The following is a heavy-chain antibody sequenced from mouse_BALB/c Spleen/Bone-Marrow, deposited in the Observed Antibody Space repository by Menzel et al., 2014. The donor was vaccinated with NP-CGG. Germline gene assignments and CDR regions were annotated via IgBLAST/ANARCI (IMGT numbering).Heavy chain of an antibody. CDR1: GFTFSSFG. V-gene: IGHV5-17*02. J-gene: IGHJ2*01. D-gene: IGHD1-1*01. CDR3: ARSGSSSGYFDY. CDR2: ISSGSSTV. Sequence: EGKLVESGGGLVQPGGSRKLSCAASGFTFSSFGMHWVRQAPEKGLEWVAYISSGSSTVYYADKVMGRFTISRDNPKNTLFLQMTSLRSEDTAMYYCARSGSSSGYFDYWGQGTTLTVSS.